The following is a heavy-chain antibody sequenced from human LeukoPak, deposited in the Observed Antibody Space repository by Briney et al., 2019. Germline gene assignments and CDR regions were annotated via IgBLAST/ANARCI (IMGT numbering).Heavy chain of an antibody. V-gene: IGHV3-53*01. Sequence: GGSLRLSCAVSGFTLSSNYMSWVRQAPGKGLEWVSVIYSGGSTYYADSVKGRFTISRDNSKNTLYLQMNSLRAEDTAVYYCASHGGAGGYFDYWGQGTLVTVSS. D-gene: IGHD1-26*01. CDR2: IYSGGST. J-gene: IGHJ4*02. CDR1: GFTLSSNY. CDR3: ASHGGAGGYFDY.